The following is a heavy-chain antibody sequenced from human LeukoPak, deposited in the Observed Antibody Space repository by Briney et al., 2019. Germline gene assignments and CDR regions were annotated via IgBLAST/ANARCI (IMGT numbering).Heavy chain of an antibody. V-gene: IGHV3-21*01. J-gene: IGHJ6*02. CDR1: GFTFSTYS. CDR2: ITTSTTVPHI. Sequence: PGESLRLSCAASGFTFSTYSMNWVRQAPGRGLEWVSSITTSTTVPHIFYADSVTGRFTISRDNADNSLFLQMNSLRAEDTAVYYCARALGDQTDYYYGMDVWGQGTTVTVSS. CDR3: ARALGDQTDYYYGMDV. D-gene: IGHD3-16*01.